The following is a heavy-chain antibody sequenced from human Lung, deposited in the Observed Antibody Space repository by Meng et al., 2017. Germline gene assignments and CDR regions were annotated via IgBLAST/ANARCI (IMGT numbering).Heavy chain of an antibody. J-gene: IGHJ4*02. CDR1: GYHFPDYW. CDR3: ARAEDYYDSSGYYYGLDY. Sequence: QGRLVQSRAEVKKPGASVKVSCKPSGYHFPDYWLHWVRRAPGQGLEWMGRIDPKSGDTHYAQRFQGRVTMTGDTSISTAYMELSGLRSGDTAVYYCARAEDYYDSSGYYYGLDYWGQGTLVTVSS. V-gene: IGHV1-2*06. CDR2: IDPKSGDT. D-gene: IGHD3-22*01.